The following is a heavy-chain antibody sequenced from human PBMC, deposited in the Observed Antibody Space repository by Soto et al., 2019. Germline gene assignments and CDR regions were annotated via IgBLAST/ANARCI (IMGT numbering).Heavy chain of an antibody. CDR2: ISAHTGSS. CDR1: GYTFTSSG. Sequence: QVQLVQSGAEVKKPGASVTVSCKASGYTFTSSGMRWVRQAPGQGLAWMGWISAHTGSSEYAQRFQGRVTMTADGSTSTAYMELRSLRPDDTAVYYCARAFFYQGSDSRGYSFDAFDFWGPGTLVTVSS. D-gene: IGHD3-22*01. J-gene: IGHJ3*01. V-gene: IGHV1-18*01. CDR3: ARAFFYQGSDSRGYSFDAFDF.